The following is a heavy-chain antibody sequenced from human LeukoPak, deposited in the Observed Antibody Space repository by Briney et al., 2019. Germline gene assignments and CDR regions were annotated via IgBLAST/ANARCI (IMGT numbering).Heavy chain of an antibody. J-gene: IGHJ4*02. V-gene: IGHV1-69*13. CDR3: ARVHPTYYYGSGSYYNGY. CDR2: MIPIFGTA. CDR1: GGTFSSYA. D-gene: IGHD3-10*01. Sequence: ASVKVSCKASGGTFSSYAISWVRQAPGQGLEWMGGMIPIFGTANYAQKFQGRVTITADESTSTAYMELSSLRSEDTAVYYCARVHPTYYYGSGSYYNGYWGQGTLVTVSS.